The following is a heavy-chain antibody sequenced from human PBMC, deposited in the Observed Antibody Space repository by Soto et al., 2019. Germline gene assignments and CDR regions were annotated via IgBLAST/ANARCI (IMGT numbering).Heavy chain of an antibody. Sequence: SETLSLTCTVSGGSISSYYWTWIRQPPGKGLEWIGYIYYSGSTNYNPSLKSRVTISVATSKTQFSLKLSSVTAADTAVYYCAKHMGSITGTAGYFDYWGQGTLVTVSS. CDR3: AKHMGSITGTAGYFDY. D-gene: IGHD1-20*01. J-gene: IGHJ4*02. V-gene: IGHV4-59*08. CDR2: IYYSGST. CDR1: GGSISSYY.